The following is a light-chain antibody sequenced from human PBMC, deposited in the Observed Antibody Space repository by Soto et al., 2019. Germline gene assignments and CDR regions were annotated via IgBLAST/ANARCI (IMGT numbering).Light chain of an antibody. J-gene: IGLJ1*01. Sequence: QSVLTQPPSVSGAPGQRVTISCTGASSNIGAGFDVHWYQLLPGTAPKLLISDNNNRPSGVPDRFSGSKSGTSASLAITGLQAEDEADYYCQSYDSSLSGFVFGTGTKLTVL. CDR2: DNN. CDR3: QSYDSSLSGFV. V-gene: IGLV1-40*01. CDR1: SSNIGAGFD.